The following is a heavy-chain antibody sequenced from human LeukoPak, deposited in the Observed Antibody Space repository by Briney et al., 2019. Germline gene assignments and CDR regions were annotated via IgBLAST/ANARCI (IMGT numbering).Heavy chain of an antibody. CDR2: ISGSGGST. Sequence: SGGSLRLSCAASGFTFSSYGMSWVRQAPGKGLEWVSAISGSGGSTYYADSVKGRFTISRDNSKNTLYLQMNSLRAQDTAVYYCAKDDYYDSSGPFDYWGQGTLVTVSS. CDR1: GFTFSSYG. D-gene: IGHD3-22*01. V-gene: IGHV3-23*01. CDR3: AKDDYYDSSGPFDY. J-gene: IGHJ4*02.